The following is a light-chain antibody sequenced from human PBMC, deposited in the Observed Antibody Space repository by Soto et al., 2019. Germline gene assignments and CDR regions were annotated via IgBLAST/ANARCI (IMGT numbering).Light chain of an antibody. CDR1: QSVSSSY. Sequence: EIVLTQSPGTLSLSPGERATLPCRASQSVSSSYLAWYQQKPGQAPRFLIYGTSSRATGIPDRFSGSGSGTDFSLTISRLEPEDFAVYYCQQYNNWPLTFGGGTKVDIK. CDR2: GTS. J-gene: IGKJ4*01. CDR3: QQYNNWPLT. V-gene: IGKV3-20*01.